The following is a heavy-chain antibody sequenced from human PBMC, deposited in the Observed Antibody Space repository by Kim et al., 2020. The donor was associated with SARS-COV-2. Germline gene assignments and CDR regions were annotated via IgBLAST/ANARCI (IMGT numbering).Heavy chain of an antibody. CDR3: ARMSSYIDFFDY. J-gene: IGHJ4*02. CDR2: IYDSGTT. V-gene: IGHV4-31*03. Sequence: SETLSLTCTISGDSIRSGDYYWSWIRQHPGKGLEWIGYIYDSGTTNYNPSLRSRLTISVGTSKNQFSLKLTSMTAADTAIYYCARMSSYIDFFDYWGQGALVTVSS. CDR1: GDSIRSGDYY. D-gene: IGHD6-6*01.